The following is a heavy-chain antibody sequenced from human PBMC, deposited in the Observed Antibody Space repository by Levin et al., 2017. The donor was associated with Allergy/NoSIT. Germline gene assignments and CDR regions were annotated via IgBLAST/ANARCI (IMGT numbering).Heavy chain of an antibody. D-gene: IGHD4-23*01. CDR2: ISGGGAST. Sequence: PGGSLRLSCAASGFTFSSYAMNWVRQAPGKGLEWVSAISGGGASTYYADSMKGRFTISRDNSKNTLYLQMNSLRAEDTAIYYCAKALRWPTPFDYWGQGTLVIVSS. CDR1: GFTFSSYA. CDR3: AKALRWPTPFDY. J-gene: IGHJ4*02. V-gene: IGHV3-23*01.